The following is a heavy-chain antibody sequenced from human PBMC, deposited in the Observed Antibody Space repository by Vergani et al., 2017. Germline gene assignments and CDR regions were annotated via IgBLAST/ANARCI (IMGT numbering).Heavy chain of an antibody. CDR3: ARARFEATINYYYYYYYMDV. CDR1: GGSVSSGSYY. D-gene: IGHD5-12*01. V-gene: IGHV4-61*10. J-gene: IGHJ6*03. CDR2: IYYSGST. Sequence: QVQLQESGPGLVKPSETLSLTCTVSGGSVSSGSYYWSWIRQPAGKGLEWIGYIYYSGSTNYNPSLKSRVTISVDTSKNQFSLKLSYVTAADTAVYYCARARFEATINYYYYYYYMDVWGKGTTVTVSS.